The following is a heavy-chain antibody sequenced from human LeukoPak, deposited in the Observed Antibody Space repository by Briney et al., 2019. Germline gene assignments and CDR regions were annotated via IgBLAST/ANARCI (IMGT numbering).Heavy chain of an antibody. D-gene: IGHD3-10*01. Sequence: PSETLSLTCTVSGGSISSGDYYWSWLRQPPGKGLEWIGYIYYSGTTYYHPSLKSRVTITVDTSKIQFSLKLSSVTAADTAVYYGARDHYYGSGSYYGRSGWFDPWGQGTLVTVSS. J-gene: IGHJ5*02. CDR2: IYYSGTT. CDR3: ARDHYYGSGSYYGRSGWFDP. CDR1: GGSISSGDYY. V-gene: IGHV4-30-4*01.